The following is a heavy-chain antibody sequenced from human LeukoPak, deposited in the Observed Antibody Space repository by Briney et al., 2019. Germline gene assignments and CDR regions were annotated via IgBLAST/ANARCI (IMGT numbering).Heavy chain of an antibody. CDR2: IYHSGST. V-gene: IGHV4-39*07. J-gene: IGHJ4*02. D-gene: IGHD3-9*01. CDR1: GGSISSSIYY. Sequence: SETLSLTCTVSGGSISSSIYYWGGIRQPPGKGLEWIGSIYHSGSTYYNPSLKSRVTISVDTSKNQFSLKLSSVTAADTAVYYCARDLYYDILTGYYGDYWGQGTLVTVSS. CDR3: ARDLYYDILTGYYGDY.